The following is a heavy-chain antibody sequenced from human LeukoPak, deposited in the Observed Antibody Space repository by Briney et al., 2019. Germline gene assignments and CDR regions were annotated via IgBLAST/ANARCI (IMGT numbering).Heavy chain of an antibody. J-gene: IGHJ4*02. V-gene: IGHV4-61*02. Sequence: PSETLSLTCTVSGGSISSGTYDWSWIRQPAGKGLEWIGRIYSSGSTNYNPSLKSRVTISVDTSKNQFSLKLSSVTAADTAVYYCARGGYCGGDCYFYYWGQGTLVTVSS. CDR1: GGSISSGTYD. CDR2: IYSSGST. D-gene: IGHD2-21*02. CDR3: ARGGYCGGDCYFYY.